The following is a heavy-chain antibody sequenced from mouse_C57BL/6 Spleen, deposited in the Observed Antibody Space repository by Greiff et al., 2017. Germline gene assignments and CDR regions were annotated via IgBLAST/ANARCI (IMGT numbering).Heavy chain of an antibody. J-gene: IGHJ1*03. V-gene: IGHV5-4*03. CDR3: ARSPITTVVARYFDV. CDR1: GFPFSSYA. Sequence: EVKLVESGGGLVKPGGSLKLSCAASGFPFSSYAMSWVRPTPEKRLEWVATISDGGSYTYYPDNVKGRFTISRDNAKNNLYLQMSHLKSEDTAMYYCARSPITTVVARYFDVWGTGTTVTVSS. CDR2: ISDGGSYT. D-gene: IGHD1-1*01.